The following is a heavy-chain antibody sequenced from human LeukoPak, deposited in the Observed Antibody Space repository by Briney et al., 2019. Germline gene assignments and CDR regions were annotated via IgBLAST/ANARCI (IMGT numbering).Heavy chain of an antibody. Sequence: ASLKVSCKASGGTFSSYAISWVRQAPGQGLEWMGGIIPIFGTANYAQKFQRRVTITADESTSPAYLELSSLRSDHTAVYYCARDASGSHHGKYYFAYRRQGTLVTVCS. CDR1: GGTFSSYA. D-gene: IGHD5-12*01. CDR2: IIPIFGTA. V-gene: IGHV1-69*13. J-gene: IGHJ4*02. CDR3: ARDASGSHHGKYYFAY.